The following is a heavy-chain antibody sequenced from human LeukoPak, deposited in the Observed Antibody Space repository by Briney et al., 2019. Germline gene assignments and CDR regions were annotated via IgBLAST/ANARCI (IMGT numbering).Heavy chain of an antibody. CDR1: GFTFSSYW. J-gene: IGHJ4*02. Sequence: GGPLRLSCATSGFTFSSYWMTWVRQAPGKGLEWVANIKQDGSEKNYVDSVKGRFTISRDNSKNSLYLQMNSLRAEDTAVYYCARDPPRHVQVPCCWGQGTRVTVSS. D-gene: IGHD5-24*01. CDR3: ARDPPRHVQVPCC. V-gene: IGHV3-7*03. CDR2: IKQDGSEK.